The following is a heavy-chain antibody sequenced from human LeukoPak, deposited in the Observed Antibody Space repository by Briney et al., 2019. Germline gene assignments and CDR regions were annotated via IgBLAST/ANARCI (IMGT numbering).Heavy chain of an antibody. J-gene: IGHJ6*03. D-gene: IGHD3-3*01. Sequence: ASVKVSCKASGYTFTGYYMHWVRQATGQGREWMGWMNPNSGNTGYAQKFQGRVTITRNTSISTAYMELSSLRSEDTAVYYCARGGNTIFGVVIREYNYMDVWGKGTTVTVSS. CDR3: ARGGNTIFGVVIREYNYMDV. CDR1: GYTFTGYY. CDR2: MNPNSGNT. V-gene: IGHV1-8*03.